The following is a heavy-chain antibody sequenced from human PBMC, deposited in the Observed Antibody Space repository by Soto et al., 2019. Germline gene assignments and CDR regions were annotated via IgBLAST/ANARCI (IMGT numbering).Heavy chain of an antibody. CDR2: FYWDDDK. CDR3: AHTWGLPFDY. CDR1: GFSLRTTGVG. D-gene: IGHD3-16*01. Sequence: QITSKESGPTLVKPTQTLTLTCTYSGFSLRTTGVGVGWIRQPPGKALEWLGIFYWDDDKRYSPSLKNRLTLPNDLSKSQVVLTLTNMDPVDTATYYCAHTWGLPFDYWGQGTLVIVSS. V-gene: IGHV2-5*02. J-gene: IGHJ4*02.